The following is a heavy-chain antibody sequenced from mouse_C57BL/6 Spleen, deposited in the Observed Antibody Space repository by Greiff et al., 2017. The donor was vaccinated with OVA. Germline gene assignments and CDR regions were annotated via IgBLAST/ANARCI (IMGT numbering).Heavy chain of an antibody. CDR2: INPGSGGT. Sequence: VMLVESGAELVRPGTTVKVSCKASGYAFTNYLIEWVKQRPGQGLEWIGVINPGSGGTNYNEKFKGKATLTADKSSSTAYMQLSSLTSEDSAVYFCARDGDYDVWFAYWGQGTLVTVSA. CDR1: GYAFTNYL. D-gene: IGHD2-4*01. J-gene: IGHJ3*01. CDR3: ARDGDYDVWFAY. V-gene: IGHV1-54*01.